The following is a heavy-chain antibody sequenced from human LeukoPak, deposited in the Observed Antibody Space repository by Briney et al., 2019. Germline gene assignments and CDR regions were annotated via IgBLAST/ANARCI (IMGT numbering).Heavy chain of an antibody. Sequence: SQTLSLTCTVSGGSISSGGYYWSWIRQHPGKGLEWIGYIYYSGSTYYNPSHKSRVTISVDTSKNQFSLKLSSVTAADTAVYYCARAKVLDYGDYHAFDIWGQGTMVTVSS. V-gene: IGHV4-31*03. CDR2: IYYSGST. D-gene: IGHD4-17*01. CDR3: ARAKVLDYGDYHAFDI. J-gene: IGHJ3*02. CDR1: GGSISSGGYY.